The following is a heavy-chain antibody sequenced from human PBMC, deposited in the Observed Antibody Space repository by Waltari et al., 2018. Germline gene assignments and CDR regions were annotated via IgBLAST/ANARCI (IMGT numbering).Heavy chain of an antibody. V-gene: IGHV3-7*01. D-gene: IGHD2-2*01. CDR2: IKQDGSEK. CDR3: ARDPCSSTSCSPEYFDY. Sequence: EVQLVESGGGLVQPGGSLRLSCAASGFTFSSYWMSWVRQAPGQGLEWVANIKQDGSEKYYVDSVKGRFTISRDNAKNSLYLQMNSLRAEDTAVYYCARDPCSSTSCSPEYFDYWGQGTLVTVSS. J-gene: IGHJ4*02. CDR1: GFTFSSYW.